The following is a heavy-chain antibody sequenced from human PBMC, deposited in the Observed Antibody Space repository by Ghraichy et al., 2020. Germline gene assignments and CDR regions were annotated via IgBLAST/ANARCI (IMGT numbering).Heavy chain of an antibody. J-gene: IGHJ5*02. CDR3: ARGAAAAGTGENWFDP. Sequence: SETLSLTCTVSGGSITSYYWSWIRQPPGKGLEWIGYMYYSGSTNYNPSLKRRVTISVDTSKNQFSLKLSSVTAADTAVYYCARGAAAAGTGENWFDPWGQGTLVTVSS. CDR1: GGSITSYY. CDR2: MYYSGST. D-gene: IGHD6-13*01. V-gene: IGHV4-59*01.